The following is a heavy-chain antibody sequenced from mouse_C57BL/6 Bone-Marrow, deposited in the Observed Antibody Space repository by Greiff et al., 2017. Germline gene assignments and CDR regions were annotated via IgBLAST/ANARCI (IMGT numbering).Heavy chain of an antibody. D-gene: IGHD1-1*01. J-gene: IGHJ1*03. CDR3: ARDITTVVATGYFDV. CDR1: GYTFTSYW. Sequence: QVQLQQPGAELVRPGTSVKLSCKASGYTFTSYWMHWVKQRPGQGLEWIGVIDPSDSYTNYNQKFKGKATLTVDTSSSTAYMQLSSLTSEDSAVYFFARDITTVVATGYFDVWGTGTTVTVSS. V-gene: IGHV1-59*01. CDR2: IDPSDSYT.